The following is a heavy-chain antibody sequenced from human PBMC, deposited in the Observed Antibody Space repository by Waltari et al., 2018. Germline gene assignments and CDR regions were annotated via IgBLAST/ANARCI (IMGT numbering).Heavy chain of an antibody. CDR3: ARDCSGSWYYWFDP. J-gene: IGHJ5*02. D-gene: IGHD6-13*01. CDR1: GGSIRSSSYY. Sequence: QLRLQESGPGIVKPSETLSPTCTVTGGSIRSSSYYWGWIRQPPGKGLEWIGSIYYTGSTYYNPSLKSRVTISVDTSKNQFSLKLSSVTAADTAVYYCARDCSGSWYYWFDPWGQGTLVTVSS. V-gene: IGHV4-39*07. CDR2: IYYTGST.